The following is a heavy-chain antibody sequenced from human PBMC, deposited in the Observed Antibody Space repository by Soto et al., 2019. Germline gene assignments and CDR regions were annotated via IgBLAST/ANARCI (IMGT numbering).Heavy chain of an antibody. J-gene: IGHJ5*02. Sequence: EVQLLESGGGLVQPGGSLRLSCAASGFTFSSYAMSWVRQAPGKGLEWVSAISGSGGSTYYADSVKGRFTISIDNSKNTLYLQMNSRRAEDTAVYYGASPLLGYCSSTSCPNWFDPWGQGTLVTVSS. CDR2: ISGSGGST. CDR3: ASPLLGYCSSTSCPNWFDP. CDR1: GFTFSSYA. D-gene: IGHD2-2*01. V-gene: IGHV3-23*01.